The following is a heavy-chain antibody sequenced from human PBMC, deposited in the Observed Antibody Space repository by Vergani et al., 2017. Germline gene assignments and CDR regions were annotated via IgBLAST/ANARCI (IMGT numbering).Heavy chain of an antibody. CDR2: LYASGST. V-gene: IGHV4-38-2*01. CDR1: DFISNGHY. J-gene: IGHJ6*03. Sequence: QVQLQESGPGLVKPSETLSLICDVFDFISNGHYWGWIRQSPEKGLEWIGSLYASGSTYYSPSLKSRVAISVDTSKNQFSLKLSSVTAADTAVYYCARASKDYQVLYEDYYYYYMDVWGKGTTVTVSS. CDR3: ARASKDYQVLYEDYYYYYMDV. D-gene: IGHD2-2*02.